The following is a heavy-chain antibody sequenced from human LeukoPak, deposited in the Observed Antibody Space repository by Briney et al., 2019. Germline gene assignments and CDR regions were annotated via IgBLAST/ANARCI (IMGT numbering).Heavy chain of an antibody. J-gene: IGHJ3*02. V-gene: IGHV4-59*08. CDR2: IHYSGGT. D-gene: IGHD2-8*01. Sequence: SETLSLTCIVSGGSISSYYWSWIRQPPGKGLEWIGYIHYSGGTNYNPSLKSRVTISVDTSKNQFSLNLSSVTAADTAAYYCARHGGSGYCSQGVCYVGAFDIWGQGTVVTVSS. CDR3: ARHGGSGYCSQGVCYVGAFDI. CDR1: GGSISSYY.